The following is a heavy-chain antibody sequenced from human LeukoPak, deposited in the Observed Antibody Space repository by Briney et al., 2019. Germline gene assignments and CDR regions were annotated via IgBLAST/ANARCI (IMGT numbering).Heavy chain of an antibody. Sequence: PSETLSLTCTVSGGSISSSGYYWGWIRQPPGKGLEWIGRIYTSGSTNYNPSLKSRVTMSVDTSKNQFSLKLSSVTAADTAVYYCARHTISSGCYWRSSWGIDYWGQGTLVTVSS. CDR2: IYTSGST. CDR1: GGSISSSGYY. D-gene: IGHD3-22*01. V-gene: IGHV4-39*07. J-gene: IGHJ4*02. CDR3: ARHTISSGCYWRSSWGIDY.